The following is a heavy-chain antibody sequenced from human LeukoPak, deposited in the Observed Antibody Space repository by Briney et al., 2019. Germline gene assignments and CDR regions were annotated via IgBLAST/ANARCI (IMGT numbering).Heavy chain of an antibody. CDR2: INPRGGST. CDR1: GYTFTSFY. J-gene: IGHJ4*02. V-gene: IGHV1-46*01. CDR3: ARDYHGSGSLTTFDY. D-gene: IGHD3-10*01. Sequence: ASVKVSCKASGYTFTSFYMHWVRQAPGQGLEWMGIINPRGGSTTSAQKFQGRVTLTRDMSTSTVYMVLSSLRSEDTAVYYCARDYHGSGSLTTFDYWGQGTLVTVSS.